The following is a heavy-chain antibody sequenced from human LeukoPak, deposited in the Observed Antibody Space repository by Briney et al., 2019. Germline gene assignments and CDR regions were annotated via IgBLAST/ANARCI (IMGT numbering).Heavy chain of an antibody. CDR3: ARVRYSNGWAFDY. CDR2: ISNSANTI. Sequence: PGGSLRLSCAASGFTFSDYYMSWIRQAPGKGLEWVSHISNSANTIYYGDSVKGRFTISRDNTKNSLYLQLNSLRAEDTAVYYCARVRYSNGWAFDYWGQGALVTVSS. V-gene: IGHV3-11*01. CDR1: GFTFSDYY. J-gene: IGHJ4*02. D-gene: IGHD6-19*01.